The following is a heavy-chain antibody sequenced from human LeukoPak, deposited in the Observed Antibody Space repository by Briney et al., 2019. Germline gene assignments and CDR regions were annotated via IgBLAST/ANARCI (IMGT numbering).Heavy chain of an antibody. CDR1: GGSFSGYY. Sequence: SETLSLTCAVYGGSFSGYYWSWIRQPPGKGLEWIGEINHSESTNYNPSLKSRVTISVDTSKNQFSLKLSSVTAADTAVYYCARGYSSSWTNWFDPWGQGTLVTVSS. D-gene: IGHD6-13*01. V-gene: IGHV4-34*01. CDR3: ARGYSSSWTNWFDP. CDR2: INHSEST. J-gene: IGHJ5*02.